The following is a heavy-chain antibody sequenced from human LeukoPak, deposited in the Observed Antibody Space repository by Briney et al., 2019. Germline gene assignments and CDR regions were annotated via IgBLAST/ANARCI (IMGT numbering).Heavy chain of an antibody. CDR1: GYTFTSYD. CDR2: IIPIFGTA. J-gene: IGHJ6*03. V-gene: IGHV1-69*06. Sequence: GASVRVSSKASGYTFTSYDINWVRQAPGQGREWMGGIIPIFGTANYAQKFQRRVTITAHKSTSTAYMELSSLRSEDTAVYYCARVGSSSWYEFRAYYYYMDVWGKGTTVTVSS. CDR3: ARVGSSSWYEFRAYYYYMDV. D-gene: IGHD6-13*01.